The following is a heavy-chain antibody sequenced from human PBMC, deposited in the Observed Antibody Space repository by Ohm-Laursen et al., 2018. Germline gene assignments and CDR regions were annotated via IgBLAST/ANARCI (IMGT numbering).Heavy chain of an antibody. J-gene: IGHJ4*02. CDR3: ASGAPTGNFDF. CDR1: GFTFTSSA. D-gene: IGHD3-10*01. V-gene: IGHV1-58*02. Sequence: SVKVSCKASGFTFTSSAMQWVRQARGQRLEWIGWIVVGSGNTNYAQKFQGRVTITADESMSTAYMELSSLRSEDTAVYYCASGAPTGNFDFWGQGTLVTVSS. CDR2: IVVGSGNT.